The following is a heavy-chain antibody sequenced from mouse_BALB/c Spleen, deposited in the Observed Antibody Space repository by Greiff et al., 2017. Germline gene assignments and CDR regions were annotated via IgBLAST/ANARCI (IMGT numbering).Heavy chain of an antibody. Sequence: EVQVVESGGGLVQPGGSLRLSCATSGFTFTDYYMSWVRQPPGKALEWLGFIRNKANGYTTEYSASVKGRFTISRDNSQSILYLQMNTLRAEDSATYYCARGYYDYDGGWFADWGQGTLVTVSA. CDR2: IRNKANGYTT. V-gene: IGHV7-3*02. J-gene: IGHJ3*01. D-gene: IGHD2-4*01. CDR3: ARGYYDYDGGWFAD. CDR1: GFTFTDYY.